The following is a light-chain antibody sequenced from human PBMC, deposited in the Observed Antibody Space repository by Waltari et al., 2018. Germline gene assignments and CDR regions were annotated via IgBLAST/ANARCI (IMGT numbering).Light chain of an antibody. CDR3: QQNSNWSFT. CDR2: GAS. V-gene: IGKV3D-15*01. CDR1: QSVSSS. J-gene: IGKJ4*01. Sequence: EIVMTQSPATLSLSPGERATLSCRASQSVSSSLAWYQQKPGQAPRLLIYGASSRATGITDRFSGSGSGTEFTPTISSLEPEDVAVDYCQQNSNWSFTFGGGTKVEIK.